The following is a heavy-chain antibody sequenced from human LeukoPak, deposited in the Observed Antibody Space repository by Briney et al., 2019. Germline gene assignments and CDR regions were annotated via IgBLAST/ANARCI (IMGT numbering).Heavy chain of an antibody. CDR1: GFTFSEYA. V-gene: IGHV3-23*01. Sequence: GGSLRLSCAASGFTFSEYAMSWVRQAPGKGLEWVSGISGSGGSSNYADSVKGRFTISRDNPKNTLYLQMNSLRAEDTAVYYCAREQGRTPTPFDYWGQGTLVTVSS. CDR3: AREQGRTPTPFDY. CDR2: ISGSGGSS. J-gene: IGHJ4*02.